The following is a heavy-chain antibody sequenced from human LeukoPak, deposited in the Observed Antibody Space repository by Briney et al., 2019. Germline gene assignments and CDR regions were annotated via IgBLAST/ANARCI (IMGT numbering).Heavy chain of an antibody. V-gene: IGHV3-23*01. Sequence: GGSLRLSCAASGFTFSSYAMSRVRQAPGKGLEWVSAISGSGGSTYYADSVKGRFTISRDNSKNTLYLQMNSLRAEDTAVYYCAKGEHIVVVTATFDYWGQGTLVTVSS. D-gene: IGHD2-21*02. CDR2: ISGSGGST. CDR3: AKGEHIVVVTATFDY. CDR1: GFTFSSYA. J-gene: IGHJ4*02.